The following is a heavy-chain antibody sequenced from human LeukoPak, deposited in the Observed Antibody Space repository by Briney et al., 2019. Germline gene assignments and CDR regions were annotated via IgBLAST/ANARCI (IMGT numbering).Heavy chain of an antibody. J-gene: IGHJ4*02. CDR2: IYPGDSDT. V-gene: IGHV5-51*01. CDR3: ARLGRLPQLWTSGWYYFDY. Sequence: PGESLKISCKGSGYSFTSYWIGWVRQMPGKGLEWMGIIYPGDSDTRYSPSFQGQVTISADKSISTAYLQWSSLKASDTAMYYCARLGRLPQLWTSGWYYFDYWGQGTLVTVSS. CDR1: GYSFTSYW. D-gene: IGHD5-18*01.